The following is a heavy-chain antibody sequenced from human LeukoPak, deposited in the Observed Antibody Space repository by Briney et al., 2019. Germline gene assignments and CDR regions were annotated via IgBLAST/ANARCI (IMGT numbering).Heavy chain of an antibody. V-gene: IGHV3-66*02. J-gene: IGHJ5*02. Sequence: GGSLRLSCAASGFIVSNNHMSWVRQAPGKGLEWVSLTYTDTSAYYADSVKGRFTISRDNSKNTLNLQMSSLRVEDTGVYYCARESWGPVGPWGQGTLVTVSS. CDR3: ARESWGPVGP. D-gene: IGHD7-27*01. CDR1: GFIVSNNH. CDR2: TYTDTSA.